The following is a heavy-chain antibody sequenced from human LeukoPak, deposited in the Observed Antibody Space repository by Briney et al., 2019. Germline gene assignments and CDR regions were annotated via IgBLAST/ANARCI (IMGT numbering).Heavy chain of an antibody. Sequence: SQTLSLTSSVSGVSINTYYWSWIRQPPRKGLEWIGYISYSGSTNYNPSLKGRVSISVDTSKNQFSLRLSSVTAADTAVYYCARHSAGTTKDYWGQGTLVTVSS. CDR2: ISYSGST. D-gene: IGHD1-1*01. V-gene: IGHV4-59*08. CDR3: ARHSAGTTKDY. CDR1: GVSINTYY. J-gene: IGHJ4*02.